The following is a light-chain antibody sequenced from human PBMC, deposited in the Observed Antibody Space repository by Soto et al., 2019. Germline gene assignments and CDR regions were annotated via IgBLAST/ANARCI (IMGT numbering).Light chain of an antibody. CDR2: EVS. CDR1: SSDIGAYNY. V-gene: IGLV2-14*01. CDR3: SSYTSTSTIL. J-gene: IGLJ2*01. Sequence: QSVLTQPASVSGSPGQSITISCTGTSSDIGAYNYVSWYQHHPGKAPKFMMYEVSYRPSGVSDRFSGSKSGNTASLTISGLQAEDEAAYYCSSYTSTSTILFGGGTELTVL.